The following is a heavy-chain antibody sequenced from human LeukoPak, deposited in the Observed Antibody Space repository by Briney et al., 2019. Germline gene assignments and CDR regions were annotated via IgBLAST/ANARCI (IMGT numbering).Heavy chain of an antibody. J-gene: IGHJ4*02. CDR2: MNPNSGNT. V-gene: IGHV1-8*01. D-gene: IGHD3-22*01. CDR1: GYTFTSYD. CDR3: ARVGYYYDSSGPLDY. Sequence: ASVKVPCKASGYTFTSYDINWVRQATGQGREWMGWMNPNSGNTGYAQKFQGRVTMTRNTSISTAYMELSSLRSEDTAVYYCARVGYYYDSSGPLDYWGQGTLVTVSS.